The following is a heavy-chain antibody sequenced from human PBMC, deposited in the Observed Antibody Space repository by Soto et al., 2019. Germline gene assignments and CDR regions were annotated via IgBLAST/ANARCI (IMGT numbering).Heavy chain of an antibody. CDR1: GGSFSGYY. V-gene: IGHV4-34*01. J-gene: IGHJ4*02. D-gene: IGHD2-8*02. CDR3: ARDKITGLFDY. CDR2: INHSGST. Sequence: PSETLSLTCAVDGGSFSGYYWTWIRQPPGTGLEWIGEINHSGSTNYNPSLKGRVTISVETSKNQFSLKLTSVTAADTAVYYCARDKITGLFDYWGQGTQVTVSS.